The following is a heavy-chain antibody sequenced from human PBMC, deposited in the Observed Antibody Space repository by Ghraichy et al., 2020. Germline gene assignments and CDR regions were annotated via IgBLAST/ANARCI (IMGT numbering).Heavy chain of an antibody. D-gene: IGHD2-15*01. J-gene: IGHJ4*02. CDR1: GFTFSSYA. Sequence: LSLTCAASGFTFSSYAMSWVRQAPWKGLEWVSTISGSGRNTFYADSVKGRFTISRHSPKNTLYLQMNSLRAEDTAVYYCAREPRYCSSGSCPFDYWGQGTRVTVSS. V-gene: IGHV3-23*01. CDR3: AREPRYCSSGSCPFDY. CDR2: ISGSGRNT.